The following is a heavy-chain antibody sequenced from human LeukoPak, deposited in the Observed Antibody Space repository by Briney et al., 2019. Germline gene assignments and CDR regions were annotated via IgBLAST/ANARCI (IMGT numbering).Heavy chain of an antibody. D-gene: IGHD1-26*01. V-gene: IGHV4-4*07. CDR3: ARGVIVGATTSWFDP. CDR2: IYTSGST. J-gene: IGHJ5*02. Sequence: SETLSLTCTVTGGSISSYYRSWIRQPAGKGLEWIGRIYTSGSTNYNPSIKSRVTMSVVTSKNQFSLKLSSVTAADTAVYYCARGVIVGATTSWFDPWGQGTLVTVSS. CDR1: GGSISSYY.